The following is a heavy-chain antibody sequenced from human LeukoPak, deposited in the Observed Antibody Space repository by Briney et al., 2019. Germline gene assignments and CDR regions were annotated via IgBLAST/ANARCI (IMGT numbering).Heavy chain of an antibody. CDR2: ISYSGSP. Sequence: SETLSLTCTVSGCSISSSSYYWGWIRQPPGKGLEWLGSISYSGSPYYNPSLKSRVTISVDTSKKQFSLKLSSVTAADTAVYYCARHVGFITMVRGVINNNWFDPWGQGTLVTVSS. D-gene: IGHD3-10*01. CDR1: GCSISSSSYY. CDR3: ARHVGFITMVRGVINNNWFDP. J-gene: IGHJ5*02. V-gene: IGHV4-39*01.